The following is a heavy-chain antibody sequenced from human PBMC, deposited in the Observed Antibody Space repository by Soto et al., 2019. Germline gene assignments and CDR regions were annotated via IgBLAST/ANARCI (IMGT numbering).Heavy chain of an antibody. J-gene: IGHJ4*02. CDR3: ARDGIGGTVFRGYLDY. CDR1: GGIFHGYG. D-gene: IGHD1-7*01. Sequence: QEQLVESGGGVVQPGTSLRLSCAVPGGIFHGYGMHWVRQAPGKGLEWVAIIRFDGSNEEYADSVKGRFTISRDNSKNTLYLQRNTLGAEDTAVYCCARDGIGGTVFRGYLDYWGRGTVVTVSS. CDR2: IRFDGSNE. V-gene: IGHV3-33*01.